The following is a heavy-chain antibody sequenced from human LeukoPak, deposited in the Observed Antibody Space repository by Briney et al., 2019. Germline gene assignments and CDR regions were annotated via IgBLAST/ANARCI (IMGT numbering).Heavy chain of an antibody. CDR1: GGSFSGYY. CDR2: INHSGST. Sequence: SETLSLTCAVYGGSFSGYYWSWIRQPPGKGLEWIGEINHSGSTNYNPSLKSRVTISVDTSKNQFSLKLSFVTAADTAVYYCARVPRYSSSWYGLGGYYFDYWGQGTLVTVSS. V-gene: IGHV4-34*01. J-gene: IGHJ4*02. D-gene: IGHD6-13*01. CDR3: ARVPRYSSSWYGLGGYYFDY.